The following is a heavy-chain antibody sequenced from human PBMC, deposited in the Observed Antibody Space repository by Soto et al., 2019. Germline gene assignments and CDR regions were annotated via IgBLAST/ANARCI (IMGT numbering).Heavy chain of an antibody. J-gene: IGHJ6*02. Sequence: QVQLVESGGGVVQPGRSLRLSCAASGFTFSSYAMHWVRQAPGKGLEWVAVISYDGSNKYYADSVKGRFTISRDNSKNTLYLQMNSLRAEDTAVYYCARVHKYYDSSGYYYYYYYGMDVWGQGTTVTVSS. CDR3: ARVHKYYDSSGYYYYYYYGMDV. CDR2: ISYDGSNK. D-gene: IGHD3-22*01. V-gene: IGHV3-30-3*01. CDR1: GFTFSSYA.